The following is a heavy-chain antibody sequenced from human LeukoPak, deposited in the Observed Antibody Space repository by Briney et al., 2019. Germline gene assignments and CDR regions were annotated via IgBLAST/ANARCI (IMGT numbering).Heavy chain of an antibody. D-gene: IGHD3-3*01. CDR3: AREGYDFWSAFDY. CDR1: GGSISSYY. V-gene: IGHV4-4*07. J-gene: IGHJ4*02. Sequence: NPSETLSLTCTVSGGSISSYYWGWIRQPAGKGLEWIGRIYTSGSTNYNPSLKSRVTMSVDTSKNQFSLKLSSVTAADTAVYYCAREGYDFWSAFDYWGQGTLVTVSS. CDR2: IYTSGST.